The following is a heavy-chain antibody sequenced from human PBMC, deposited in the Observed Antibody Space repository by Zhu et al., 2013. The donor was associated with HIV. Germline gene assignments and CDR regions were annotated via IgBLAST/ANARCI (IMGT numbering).Heavy chain of an antibody. CDR3: ARDSDSSGWYVGFDY. CDR1: GYTFTGYY. D-gene: IGHD6-19*01. J-gene: IGHJ4*02. Sequence: QVQLVQSGAEVKKPGASVKVSCKASGYTFTGYYMHWVRQAPGQGLEWMGWINPNSGGTNYAQKFQGRVTMTRDTSISTAYMELSRLRSDDTAVYYCARDSDSSGWYVGFDYWGQGTLVTVSS. V-gene: IGHV1-2*02. CDR2: INPNSGGT.